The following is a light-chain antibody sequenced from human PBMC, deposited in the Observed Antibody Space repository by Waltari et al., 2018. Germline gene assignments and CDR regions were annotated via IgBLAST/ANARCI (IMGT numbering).Light chain of an antibody. CDR1: QTVSRA. Sequence: IVLTKSPATLSLSPGERVTLSCRASQTVSRALAWYQQNPDEAPRLLLYGASSGATSIAGWCSSGSWTKYFLPISGLLAGDFLAVYCWQHDVRVLDTFGQGTKVEIK. CDR2: GAS. V-gene: IGKV3-20*01. J-gene: IGKJ1*01. CDR3: QHDVRVLDT.